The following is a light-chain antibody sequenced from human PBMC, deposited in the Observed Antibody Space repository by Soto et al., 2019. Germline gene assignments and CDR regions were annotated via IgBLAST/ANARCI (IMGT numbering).Light chain of an antibody. Sequence: QSALTQPASVSGSPGQSITISCTGTSSDVGSYNLVSWYQHPPGKAPKLMIYEDNKRPSGVYNRFAGSKSGNTASLTTSGLEAEDEAVYYCSSYAGSATLVFGGGTKVTVL. CDR2: EDN. CDR1: SSDVGSYNL. V-gene: IGLV2-23*01. CDR3: SSYAGSATLV. J-gene: IGLJ3*02.